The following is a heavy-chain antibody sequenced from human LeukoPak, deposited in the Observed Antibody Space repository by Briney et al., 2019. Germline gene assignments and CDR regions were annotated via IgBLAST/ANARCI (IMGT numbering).Heavy chain of an antibody. Sequence: GGSLRLSCAASGFTFSSYGMHWVRQAPGKGLEWVAVISYDGGNKYYADSVKGRFTISRDNSKNTLYLQMNSLRAEDTAVYYCARDQRFLAARPSVYYYYMDVWGKGTTVTVSS. D-gene: IGHD6-6*01. CDR2: ISYDGGNK. V-gene: IGHV3-30*19. CDR1: GFTFSSYG. CDR3: ARDQRFLAARPSVYYYYMDV. J-gene: IGHJ6*03.